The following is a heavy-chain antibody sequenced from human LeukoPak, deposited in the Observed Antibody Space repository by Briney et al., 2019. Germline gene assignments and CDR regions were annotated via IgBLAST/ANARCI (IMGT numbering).Heavy chain of an antibody. Sequence: ASVKVSCKASGYTFTGYYMHWVRQAPGQGLEWMGWINPNSGGTNYAQKFQGRVTMTRDTSISTAYMELSSVTAADTAVYYCARGLFTWDFWGQGTLVTVSS. CDR1: GYTFTGYY. CDR3: ARGLFTWDF. D-gene: IGHD3-9*01. J-gene: IGHJ4*02. CDR2: INPNSGGT. V-gene: IGHV1-2*02.